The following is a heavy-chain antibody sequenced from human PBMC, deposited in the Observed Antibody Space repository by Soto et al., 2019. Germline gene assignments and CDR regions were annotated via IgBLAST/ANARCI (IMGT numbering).Heavy chain of an antibody. Sequence: GASVKVSCKASGGTFSSYAISRVRQAPGQGLEWMGGIIPIFGTANYAQKFQGRVTITADKSTSTAYMELSSLRSEDTAVYYCARGRGSAEHYDILTGSRSYYYYYGMDVWGQGTTVTVSS. CDR1: GGTFSSYA. CDR3: ARGRGSAEHYDILTGSRSYYYYYGMDV. CDR2: IIPIFGTA. J-gene: IGHJ6*02. D-gene: IGHD3-9*01. V-gene: IGHV1-69*06.